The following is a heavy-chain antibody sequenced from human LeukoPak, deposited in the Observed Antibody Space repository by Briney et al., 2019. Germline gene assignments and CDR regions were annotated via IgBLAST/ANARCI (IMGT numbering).Heavy chain of an antibody. CDR1: GFTFSSYS. D-gene: IGHD2-15*01. J-gene: IGHJ4*02. CDR2: ISSSSSYI. CDR3: ASPSIVSSPLDY. Sequence: PGGSLRLSCAASGFTFSSYSMNWVRQAPGKGLEWVSSISSSSSYIYYADSVKGRFTISRDNAKNSLYLQMNSLRAEDTVVYYCASPSIVSSPLDYWGQGTLVTVSS. V-gene: IGHV3-21*01.